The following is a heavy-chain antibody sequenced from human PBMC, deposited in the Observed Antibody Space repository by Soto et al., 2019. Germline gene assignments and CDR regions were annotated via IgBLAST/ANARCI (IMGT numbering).Heavy chain of an antibody. CDR1: GGSISSAGYY. CDR2: ISYFGNT. CDR3: ARHGSTVDTEGAFDY. Sequence: SETLSLTCTVSGGSISSAGYYWIWIRQHPGKGLQWIGYISYFGNTNYNPSLKSRVTISLDTSKNQFSLHLSSVTAADTAMYFCARHGSTVDTEGAFDYWGQGTPVTVSS. D-gene: IGHD5-18*01. V-gene: IGHV4-61*08. J-gene: IGHJ4*02.